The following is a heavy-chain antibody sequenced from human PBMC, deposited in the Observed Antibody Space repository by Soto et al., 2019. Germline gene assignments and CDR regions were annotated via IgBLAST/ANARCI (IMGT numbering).Heavy chain of an antibody. V-gene: IGHV1-69*06. J-gene: IGHJ6*02. CDR2: IIPIFGTA. CDR1: GGTFSSYA. CDR3: ARETGEGYDSSGYWVAYYYGMDV. Sequence: QVQLVQSGAEVKKPGSSVKVSCKASGGTFSSYAISWVRQAPGQGLEWMGGIIPIFGTANYAQKFQGRVTITAEKSTSTAYMELSSLRSEDTAVYYCARETGEGYDSSGYWVAYYYGMDVWGQGTTVTVSS. D-gene: IGHD3-22*01.